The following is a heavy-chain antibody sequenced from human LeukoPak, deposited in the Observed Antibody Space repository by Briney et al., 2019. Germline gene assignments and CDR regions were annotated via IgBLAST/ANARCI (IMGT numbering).Heavy chain of an antibody. CDR1: GYSFTSYW. CDR3: ARVSGSGDYYYYYMDV. Sequence: GESLKISCKGSGYSFTSYWIGWVRQMPGKGLEWMGIIYPGDSDTRYSPSFQGQVTISADKSIITAYLQWSSLKASDTAMYYCARVSGSGDYYYYYMDVWGKGTTVTISS. J-gene: IGHJ6*03. D-gene: IGHD3-10*01. CDR2: IYPGDSDT. V-gene: IGHV5-51*01.